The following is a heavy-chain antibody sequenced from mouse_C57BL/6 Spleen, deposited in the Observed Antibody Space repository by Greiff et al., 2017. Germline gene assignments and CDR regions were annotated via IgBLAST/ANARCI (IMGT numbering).Heavy chain of an antibody. CDR2: IYPGSGST. Sequence: QVQLQQPGAELVKPGASVKMSCKASGYTFTSYWITWVKQRPGQGLEWIGDIYPGSGSTNYNEKFKSKATLTVDTSSSTAYMQLSSLTSEDSAVYYCARSGNDYDVNYAMDYWGQGTSVTVSS. V-gene: IGHV1-55*01. CDR3: ARSGNDYDVNYAMDY. CDR1: GYTFTSYW. D-gene: IGHD2-4*01. J-gene: IGHJ4*01.